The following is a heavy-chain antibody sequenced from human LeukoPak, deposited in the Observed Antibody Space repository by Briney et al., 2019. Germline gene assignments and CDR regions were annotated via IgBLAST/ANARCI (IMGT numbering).Heavy chain of an antibody. CDR1: GGSISSYY. Sequence: PSETLSLTCTVSGGSISSYYWSWIRQPPGKGLEWIGYIYYSGSTNYNPSLKSRVTISVDTSKNQFSLKLSSVTAADMAVYYCARWAMATTRGAFDIWGQGAMVTVSS. D-gene: IGHD5-24*01. V-gene: IGHV4-59*08. CDR2: IYYSGST. J-gene: IGHJ3*02. CDR3: ARWAMATTRGAFDI.